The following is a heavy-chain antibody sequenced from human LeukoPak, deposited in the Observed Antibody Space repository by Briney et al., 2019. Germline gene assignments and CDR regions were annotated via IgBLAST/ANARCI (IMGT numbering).Heavy chain of an antibody. CDR1: GFTFSNYA. CDR3: ARDKIVGATHFDY. D-gene: IGHD1-26*01. CDR2: ISYDGSNK. V-gene: IGHV3-30*04. J-gene: IGHJ4*02. Sequence: GRSLRLSCAASGFTFSNYALHWVRQAPGKGLEWVAVISYDGSNKFYADSVRGRFTISRDNAKNSLYLQMNSLRAEDTAVYYCARDKIVGATHFDYWGQGTLVTVSS.